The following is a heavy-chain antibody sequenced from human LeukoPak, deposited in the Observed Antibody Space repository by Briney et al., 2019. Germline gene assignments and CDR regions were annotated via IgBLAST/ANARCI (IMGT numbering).Heavy chain of an antibody. CDR1: GFSVSTNY. Sequence: PGGSLRLSCAASGFSVSTNYMSWVRQAPGKGLEWVSVIYPDGRTYYADSVKGRFTISSDISNNKLFLQMTSLRAEDTAVYYCAKLKGWYGEGYFDYWGPGTLVTVSS. CDR2: IYPDGRT. V-gene: IGHV3-53*01. CDR3: AKLKGWYGEGYFDY. J-gene: IGHJ4*02. D-gene: IGHD3-10*01.